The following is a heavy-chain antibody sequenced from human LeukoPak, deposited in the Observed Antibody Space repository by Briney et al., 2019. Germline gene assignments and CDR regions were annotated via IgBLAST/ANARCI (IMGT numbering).Heavy chain of an antibody. CDR2: IRYDGSNK. Sequence: TGGSLRLSCAASGFTFSSYGMHWVRQAPGKGLEWVAFIRYDGSNKYYADSVKGRFTISRDNSKNTLYLQMNSLRAEDTAVYYCARERSPGSYYDSSGYSRSGAFDIWGQGTMVTVSS. D-gene: IGHD3-22*01. CDR3: ARERSPGSYYDSSGYSRSGAFDI. CDR1: GFTFSSYG. J-gene: IGHJ3*02. V-gene: IGHV3-30*02.